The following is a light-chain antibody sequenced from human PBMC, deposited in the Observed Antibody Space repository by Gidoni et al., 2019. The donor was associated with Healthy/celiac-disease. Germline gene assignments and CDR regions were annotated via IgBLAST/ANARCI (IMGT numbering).Light chain of an antibody. CDR2: AAS. Sequence: DIQMIQSPSSLSASVGDRVTITCRASQGISNYLAWYQQKPGKVPKLLIYAASTLQSGVPSRFSGSGSGTDFTLTISSLQPEDVATYYCQKYNSAPTFGQGTKVEIK. CDR3: QKYNSAPT. V-gene: IGKV1-27*01. J-gene: IGKJ1*01. CDR1: QGISNY.